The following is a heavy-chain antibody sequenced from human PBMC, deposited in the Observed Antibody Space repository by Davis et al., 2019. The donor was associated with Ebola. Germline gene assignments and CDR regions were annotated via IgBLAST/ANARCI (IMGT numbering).Heavy chain of an antibody. CDR3: ARETGTTDAFDI. V-gene: IGHV1-8*01. Sequence: ASVKVSCKASGYTFISYDINWVRQATGQGLEWMGWMNPNSGNTGYAQKFQGRVTMTRNTSISTAYMELSSLRSEDTAVYYCARETGTTDAFDIWGQGTMVTVSS. CDR2: MNPNSGNT. CDR1: GYTFISYD. D-gene: IGHD1-7*01. J-gene: IGHJ3*02.